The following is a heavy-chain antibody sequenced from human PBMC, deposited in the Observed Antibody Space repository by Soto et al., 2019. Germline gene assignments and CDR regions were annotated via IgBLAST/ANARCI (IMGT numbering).Heavy chain of an antibody. CDR1: GGSFSGYY. Sequence: ETLSLTCAVYGGSFSGYYWSWIRQPPGKGLEWIGEINHSGSTNYNPSLKSRVTISVDTSKNQFSLKLSSVTAADTAVYYCARAPDILTGYYPIYYFDYWGQGTLVTVSS. CDR2: INHSGST. V-gene: IGHV4-34*01. J-gene: IGHJ4*02. D-gene: IGHD3-9*01. CDR3: ARAPDILTGYYPIYYFDY.